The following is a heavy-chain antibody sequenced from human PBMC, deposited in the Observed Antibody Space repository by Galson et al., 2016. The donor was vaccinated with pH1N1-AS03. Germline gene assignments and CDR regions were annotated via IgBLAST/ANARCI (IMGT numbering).Heavy chain of an antibody. CDR1: GGSINSYY. V-gene: IGHV4-59*08. Sequence: ETLSLTCTVSGGSINSYYWSWFRQPPGRGLEWIGQIYYNGDTLYNPSLRGRVTISLDTSMTQFSLRLSAVTAADTAVYYCGRHLRSSYSMDVWGQGTTVTVSS. CDR3: GRHLRSSYSMDV. J-gene: IGHJ6*02. CDR2: IYYNGDT. D-gene: IGHD2-15*01.